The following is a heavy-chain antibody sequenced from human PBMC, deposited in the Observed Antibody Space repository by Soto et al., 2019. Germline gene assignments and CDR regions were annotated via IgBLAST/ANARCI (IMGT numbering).Heavy chain of an antibody. CDR3: GRDTQQVWAYYFDY. V-gene: IGHV3-30-3*01. D-gene: IGHD5-18*01. J-gene: IGHJ4*02. CDR1: GFTFSSYA. CDR2: ISYDGSNK. Sequence: QVQLVESGGGVVQPGRSLRLSCAASGFTFSSYAMHWVRQAPGKGLEWVAVISYDGSNKYYADSVKGRFTISRDNSKNTLYLQRNSLRAEDTAVYYCGRDTQQVWAYYFDYWGQGTLVTVSS.